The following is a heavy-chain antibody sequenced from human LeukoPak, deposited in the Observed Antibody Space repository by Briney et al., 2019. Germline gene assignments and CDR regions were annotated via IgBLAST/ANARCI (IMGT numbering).Heavy chain of an antibody. CDR3: ARTYSSGWDPNWFDP. Sequence: SVKVSCKASGYTFTSYGISWVRQAPGQGLEWMGWISAYNGNTNYAQKLQGRVTMTTDTSTSTAYMELRSLRSNDTAVYYCARTYSSGWDPNWFDPWGQGTLVTVSS. J-gene: IGHJ5*02. CDR2: ISAYNGNT. V-gene: IGHV1-18*01. D-gene: IGHD6-19*01. CDR1: GYTFTSYG.